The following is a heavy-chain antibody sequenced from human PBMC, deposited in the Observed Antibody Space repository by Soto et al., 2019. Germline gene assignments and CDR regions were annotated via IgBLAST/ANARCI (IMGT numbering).Heavy chain of an antibody. J-gene: IGHJ5*02. CDR1: GGTFSSYA. V-gene: IGHV1-69*01. D-gene: IGHD2-15*01. CDR3: ARGRPDCSGGSCYPRCFDP. Sequence: QVQLVQSGAEVKKPGSSVKVSCKASGGTFSSYAISWVRQAPGQGLEWMGGIIPIFGTANYAQKFQGRVTITADESTSTADMELSSLRSEDTAVYYCARGRPDCSGGSCYPRCFDPWGQGTLVTVSS. CDR2: IIPIFGTA.